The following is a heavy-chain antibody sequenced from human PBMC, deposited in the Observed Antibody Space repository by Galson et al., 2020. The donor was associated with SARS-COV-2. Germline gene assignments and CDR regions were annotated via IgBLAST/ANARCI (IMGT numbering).Heavy chain of an antibody. Sequence: KIGESLKISCAASGFTFSSYSMNWVRQAPGKGLEWVSSISSSSSYIYYADSVKGRFTISRDNAKNSLYLQMNSLRAEDTAVYYCARDAQIPDYCGGDCSLYYYYYMDVWGKGTTVTVSS. CDR2: ISSSSSYI. CDR1: GFTFSSYS. D-gene: IGHD2-21*01. CDR3: ARDAQIPDYCGGDCSLYYYYYMDV. J-gene: IGHJ6*03. V-gene: IGHV3-21*01.